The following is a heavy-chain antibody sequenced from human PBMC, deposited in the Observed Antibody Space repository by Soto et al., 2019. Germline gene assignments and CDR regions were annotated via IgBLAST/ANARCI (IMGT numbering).Heavy chain of an antibody. V-gene: IGHV3-48*01. CDR1: GFTFSTYT. J-gene: IGHJ4*02. D-gene: IGHD3-16*01. CDR2: ISSGSSTT. Sequence: GGSLRLSCAASGFTFSTYTMNWVRQAPGKGLEWVSYISSGSSTTYYADSVKGRFTISRDNAKNSLYLQMDSLRAEDTAVYYCVRDRDDYIWETFLYYFDYWGQGTLVTVSS. CDR3: VRDRDDYIWETFLYYFDY.